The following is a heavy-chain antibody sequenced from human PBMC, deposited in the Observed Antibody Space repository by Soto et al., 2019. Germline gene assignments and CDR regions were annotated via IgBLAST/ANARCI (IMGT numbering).Heavy chain of an antibody. CDR3: ARHLDDSSGYSPGY. V-gene: IGHV3-64*01. D-gene: IGHD3-22*01. CDR2: INSNGGST. J-gene: IGHJ4*02. Sequence: PGGSLRLSCAASGFTFSRYAMHWVRQAPGKGLEYVSGINSNGGSTHYANSVKGRFIISRDNFKNTLYLQMGSLRAEDMAVYYCARHLDDSSGYSPGYWGQGTLVTVSS. CDR1: GFTFSRYA.